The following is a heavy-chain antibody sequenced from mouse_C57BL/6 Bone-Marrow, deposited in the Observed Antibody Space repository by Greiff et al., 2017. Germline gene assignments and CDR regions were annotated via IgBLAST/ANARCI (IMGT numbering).Heavy chain of an antibody. CDR3: AREPEFAF. Sequence: EVKLVESGGGLVKPGGSLKLSCAASGFTFSSYAMSWVRQTPEKRLEWVATISDGGSYTYYPDNVKGRFTISRDNAKNNLYLQMSDLKSEDTAMYYCAREPEFAFWGQGTLVTVSA. CDR2: ISDGGSYT. CDR1: GFTFSSYA. V-gene: IGHV5-4*01. J-gene: IGHJ3*01.